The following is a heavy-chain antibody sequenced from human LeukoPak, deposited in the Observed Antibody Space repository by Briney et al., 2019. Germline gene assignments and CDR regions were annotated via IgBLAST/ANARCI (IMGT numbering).Heavy chain of an antibody. CDR1: GYTFTSYY. CDR2: INPSGGST. V-gene: IGHV1-46*01. Sequence: ASVKVSCKASGYTFTSYYMHWVRLAPAQGLEWMGIINPSGGSTSYAQKFQGRVTMTRDTTTSTVYMELSSLRSEDTAVYYCARVSYTGTYTYDYWGQGTLVTVSS. J-gene: IGHJ4*02. CDR3: ARVSYTGTYTYDY. D-gene: IGHD1-26*01.